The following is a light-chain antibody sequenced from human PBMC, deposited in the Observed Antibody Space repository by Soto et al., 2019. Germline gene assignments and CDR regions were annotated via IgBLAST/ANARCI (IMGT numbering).Light chain of an antibody. CDR2: DAS. Sequence: IVLTQSPVNMSLSPGERATLSCRASQSVSSSYVAGYQQQPGEAQRLLIYDASNRATGIPARFSGIGSGTDFTLTISSLEPEDFAVYYCQQYDSSPRTFGQGTKVDIK. J-gene: IGKJ1*01. V-gene: IGKV3-20*01. CDR3: QQYDSSPRT. CDR1: QSVSSSY.